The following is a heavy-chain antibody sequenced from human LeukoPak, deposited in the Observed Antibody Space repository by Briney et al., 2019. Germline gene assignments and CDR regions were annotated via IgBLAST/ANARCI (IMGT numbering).Heavy chain of an antibody. V-gene: IGHV3-30*04. CDR1: GFSFSNYA. CDR2: ISTDGRDK. D-gene: IGHD6-13*01. CDR3: ARDSAAAAVYYFDY. J-gene: IGHJ4*02. Sequence: GGSLRLSCAASGFSFSNYAMHWVRQTPGEGLVWVAVISTDGRDKHYADSVKGRFTISRDNSKSTLYLQMNSLRAEGTAVYYCARDSAAAAVYYFDYWGQGTLVTVSS.